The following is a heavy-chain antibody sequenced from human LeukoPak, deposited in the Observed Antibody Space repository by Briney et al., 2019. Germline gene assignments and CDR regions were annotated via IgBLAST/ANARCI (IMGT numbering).Heavy chain of an antibody. CDR1: EFTFSNYA. D-gene: IGHD6-19*01. Sequence: GGSLRLSCSPSEFTFSNYAMHWVRQAPGKGLEYVSAISSNGGSTYYADSVKGRFTISRDNSKNTLYLQMSSLRAEDTAVYYCVKDPAVAGTRYFDYWGQGTLVTVSS. V-gene: IGHV3-64D*09. CDR3: VKDPAVAGTRYFDY. CDR2: ISSNGGST. J-gene: IGHJ4*02.